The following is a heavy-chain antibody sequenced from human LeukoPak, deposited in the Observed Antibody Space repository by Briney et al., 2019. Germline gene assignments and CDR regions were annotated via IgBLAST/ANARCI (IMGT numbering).Heavy chain of an antibody. CDR2: ISYDGSNK. J-gene: IGHJ4*02. CDR1: GXXFSSYG. Sequence: GRSLRLSCAASGXXFSSYGMHWVXQAPGXXXXXXAVISYDGSNKYYADSVKGRFTISRDNSKNTVYLQMNSLRAEDTAVYYCAKELVGSGYADWGQGNLVTVSS. CDR3: AKELVGSGYAD. V-gene: IGHV3-30*18. D-gene: IGHD5-12*01.